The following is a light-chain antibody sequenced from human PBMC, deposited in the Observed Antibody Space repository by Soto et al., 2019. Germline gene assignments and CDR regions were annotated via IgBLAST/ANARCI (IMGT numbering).Light chain of an antibody. CDR2: DVS. J-gene: IGLJ2*01. CDR1: SSNIGNYNY. Sequence: QSALTQPRSVSGSPGQSVTISCTGASSNIGNYNYVSWYQQYPGKVPQLIIYDVSKRPSGVPDRFSGSKTGNTAFLTISGLQAEDVADYYCCSYAGSYTFDLVFGGGTKLTVL. V-gene: IGLV2-11*01. CDR3: CSYAGSYTFDLV.